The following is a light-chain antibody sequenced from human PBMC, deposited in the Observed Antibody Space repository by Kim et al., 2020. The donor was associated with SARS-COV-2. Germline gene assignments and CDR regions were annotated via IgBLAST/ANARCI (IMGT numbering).Light chain of an antibody. CDR2: AAS. J-gene: IGKJ1*01. V-gene: IGKV1-9*01. CDR3: QQNDNYPQT. CDR1: QNIYSY. Sequence: ASVGDRVTITCRTSQNIYSYLDWYEHKPGGPPSLLIYAASTLQTGVPSRFSGSGYGTDFTLTITSLHPEDFATYYCQQNDNYPQTFGQGTKVDIK.